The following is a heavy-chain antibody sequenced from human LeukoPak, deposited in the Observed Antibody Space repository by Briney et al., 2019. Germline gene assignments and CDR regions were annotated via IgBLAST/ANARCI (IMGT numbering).Heavy chain of an antibody. D-gene: IGHD5-18*01. CDR1: GVYISSSSYY. V-gene: IGHV4-39*01. J-gene: IGHJ4*02. CDR3: AGLYSYGTLDY. Sequence: SDPLSLTCTVSGVYISSSSYYWGWIRQPPGKGLEWIGSIYYSGSTYYNPSLKSRVTISVDTSKNQFSLKLSSVTAADTAVYYCAGLYSYGTLDYWGQGTLVTVSS. CDR2: IYYSGST.